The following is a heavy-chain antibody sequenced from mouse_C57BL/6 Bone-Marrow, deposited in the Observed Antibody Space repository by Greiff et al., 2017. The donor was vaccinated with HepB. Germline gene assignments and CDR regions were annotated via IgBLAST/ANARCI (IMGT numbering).Heavy chain of an antibody. V-gene: IGHV5-9-1*02. Sequence: EVKLVESGEGLVKPGGSLKLSCAASGFTFSSYAMSWVRQTPEKRLEWVAYISSGGDYIYYADTVKGRFTISKDNARHTLYLKMSSLKSEDTAMYCCTRGGTLYYDYDGYFDVWGTGTTVTVSS. J-gene: IGHJ1*03. CDR1: GFTFSSYA. CDR2: ISSGGDYI. CDR3: TRGGTLYYDYDGYFDV. D-gene: IGHD2-4*01.